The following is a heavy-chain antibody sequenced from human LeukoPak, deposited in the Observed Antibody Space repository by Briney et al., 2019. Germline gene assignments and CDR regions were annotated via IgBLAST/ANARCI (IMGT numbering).Heavy chain of an antibody. CDR1: GGSFSGYY. CDR3: ASFFRSGYSH. Sequence: PSETLSLTCAVYGGSFSGYYWSWIRQPPGKGLEWIGEINHNGSTNYNPSLKSRVTISVDTSKNQFSLKLSSVTAADTAVYYCASFFRSGYSHWGQGTLVTVSS. D-gene: IGHD3-22*01. J-gene: IGHJ4*02. CDR2: INHNGST. V-gene: IGHV4-34*01.